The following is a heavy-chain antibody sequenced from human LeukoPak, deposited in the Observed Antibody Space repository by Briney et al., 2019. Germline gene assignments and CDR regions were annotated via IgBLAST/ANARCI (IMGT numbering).Heavy chain of an antibody. CDR2: IDPSDSYT. CDR3: ARHAPMVRGVIRYFDY. Sequence: GESLKISCKGSGYSFTSYWISWVRQMPGKGLEWMGRIDPSDSYTNYSPSLQGHVTISADKSISTAYLQWSSLKASDTAMYYCARHAPMVRGVIRYFDYWGQGTLVTVSS. J-gene: IGHJ4*02. CDR1: GYSFTSYW. D-gene: IGHD3-10*01. V-gene: IGHV5-10-1*01.